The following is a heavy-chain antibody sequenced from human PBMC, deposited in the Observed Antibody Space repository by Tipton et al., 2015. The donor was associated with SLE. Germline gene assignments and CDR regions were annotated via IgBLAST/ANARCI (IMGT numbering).Heavy chain of an antibody. CDR3: ARDYTRWSSRTLGPHPSLHFFDS. V-gene: IGHV1-2*02. D-gene: IGHD5-24*01. CDR2: INPNSGDT. Sequence: QVQLVQSGAEVKKPGDSMKVSCKASGYTFSDHYVHWVRQAPGQGLEWMGWINPNSGDTEYVEKFQGRVTMTRDTSIGTAYMELSRLRSDDTAVCYCARDYTRWSSRTLGPHPSLHFFDSWGQGALVTVSS. J-gene: IGHJ4*02. CDR1: GYTFSDHY.